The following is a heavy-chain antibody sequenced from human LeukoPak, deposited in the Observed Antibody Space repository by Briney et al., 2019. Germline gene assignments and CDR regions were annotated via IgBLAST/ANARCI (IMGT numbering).Heavy chain of an antibody. Sequence: GGSLRLSCAASGFTFDDYTMHWVRQAPGKGLEWVSGISWNSGSIGYADSVKGRFTISRDNAKNSLYLQMNSLRAEDTALYYCAKGGGYSYASTVDYWGQGTLVTVSS. J-gene: IGHJ4*02. CDR1: GFTFDDYT. CDR2: ISWNSGSI. CDR3: AKGGGYSYASTVDY. V-gene: IGHV3-9*01. D-gene: IGHD5-18*01.